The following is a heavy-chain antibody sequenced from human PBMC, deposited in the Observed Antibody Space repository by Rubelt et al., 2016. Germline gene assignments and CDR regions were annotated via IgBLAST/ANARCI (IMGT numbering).Heavy chain of an antibody. Sequence: QVQLQQWGAGLLKPSETLSLTCAVYGGSFSGYYWSWIRQPPGKGLEWIGEINHSGSTNYNPSPTVRGPMSVDTSKNQFSLSLRGVTSGDTAVYYWARVSRDSSGYEDYWGQGTLVTVSS. CDR1: GGSFSGYY. CDR3: ARVSRDSSGYEDY. J-gene: IGHJ4*02. D-gene: IGHD3-22*01. V-gene: IGHV4-34*01. CDR2: INHSGST.